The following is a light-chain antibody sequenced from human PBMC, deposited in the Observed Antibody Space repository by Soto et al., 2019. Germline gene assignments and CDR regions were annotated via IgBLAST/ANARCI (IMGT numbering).Light chain of an antibody. CDR2: GAS. CDR3: QHYGISPFT. V-gene: IGKV3-20*01. J-gene: IGKJ3*01. Sequence: EIVLTQSPGTLSLSPGERATLSCRASQTVTSSYLAWYQQKPGQAPRLLIYGASSRATGIPDRVSGSGSGTDFTLTISRLEPENFAVYYCQHYGISPFTFGPGNKVEFK. CDR1: QTVTSSY.